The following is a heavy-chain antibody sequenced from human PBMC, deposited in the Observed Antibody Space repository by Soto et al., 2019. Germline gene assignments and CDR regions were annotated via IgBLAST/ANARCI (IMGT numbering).Heavy chain of an antibody. CDR2: IIPILGIA. Sequence: QVQLVQSGAEVKKPGSSVKVSCKASGGTFSSYTISWVRQAPGQGLEWMGRIIPILGIANYAQKFQGRVTITADKSTSTAYMELSSLRSEDTAVYYCARDSREIAVAGKFDYWGQGTLVTVSS. J-gene: IGHJ4*02. D-gene: IGHD6-19*01. CDR1: GGTFSSYT. CDR3: ARDSREIAVAGKFDY. V-gene: IGHV1-69*08.